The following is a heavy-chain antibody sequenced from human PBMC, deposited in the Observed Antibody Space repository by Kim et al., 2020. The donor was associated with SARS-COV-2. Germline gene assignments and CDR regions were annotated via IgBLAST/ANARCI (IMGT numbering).Heavy chain of an antibody. Sequence: GSTYYSDSVKGRFTISRDNSKITLYLQMNSLRAEDTAVYYCARGAAAMDYWGQGTLVTVSS. CDR2: GST. V-gene: IGHV3-66*01. D-gene: IGHD2-2*01. CDR3: ARGAAAMDY. J-gene: IGHJ4*02.